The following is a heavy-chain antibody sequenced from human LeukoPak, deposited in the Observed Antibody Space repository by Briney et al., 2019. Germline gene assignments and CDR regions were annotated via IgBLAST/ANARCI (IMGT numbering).Heavy chain of an antibody. CDR1: EFSVKYNY. Sequence: GGSLRLSCAASEFSVKYNYMTWVRQAPGQGLVWVSRINEDGRGTSYADSVKGRFTISKDDAKNTVYLQMNSLRAEDTAVYYCATVFEHWGQGTLVTVSS. CDR3: ATVFEH. V-gene: IGHV3-74*01. J-gene: IGHJ4*02. CDR2: INEDGRGT.